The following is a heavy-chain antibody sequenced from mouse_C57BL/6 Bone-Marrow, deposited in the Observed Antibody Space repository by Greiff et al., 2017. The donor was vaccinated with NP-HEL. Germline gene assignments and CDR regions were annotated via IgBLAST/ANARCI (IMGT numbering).Heavy chain of an antibody. V-gene: IGHV1-85*01. J-gene: IGHJ4*01. Sequence: QVQLKESGPELVKPGASVKLSCKASGYTFTSYDINWVKQRPGQGLEWIGWFYPRDGSTKYNEKFKGKATLTVDTSSSTAYMELHRLTSEDSAVYFCARLRILRMDYWGKGTSVTVSS. CDR2: FYPRDGST. CDR1: GYTFTSYD. CDR3: ARLRILRMDY.